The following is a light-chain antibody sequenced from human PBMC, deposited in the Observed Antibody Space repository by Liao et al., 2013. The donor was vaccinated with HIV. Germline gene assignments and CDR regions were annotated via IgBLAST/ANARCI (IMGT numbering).Light chain of an antibody. Sequence: SYVLTQSPSVSVAPGKTATISCGGDSIGSKSVHWYRQKPGQAPVLVIYYDSDRPSGIPERFSGSNSGNTATLSISRVEAGDEADYYCQVWDSNSDHPYVFGTGTKVTVL. CDR1: SIGSKS. CDR3: QVWDSNSDHPYV. CDR2: YDS. V-gene: IGLV3-21*01. J-gene: IGLJ1*01.